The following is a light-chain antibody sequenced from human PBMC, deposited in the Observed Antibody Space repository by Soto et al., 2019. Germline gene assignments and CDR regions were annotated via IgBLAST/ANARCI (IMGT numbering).Light chain of an antibody. CDR1: QTISSW. J-gene: IGKJ1*01. CDR2: KAS. Sequence: DIQMTQSPSTLSGSVGDRVTITCRASQTISSWLAWYQQKPGKAPKLLIYKASTLKSGVPSRFSGSESGTEFTLTISSLQPDDFATYYCQHYNSYSEAFGQGTKVE. V-gene: IGKV1-5*03. CDR3: QHYNSYSEA.